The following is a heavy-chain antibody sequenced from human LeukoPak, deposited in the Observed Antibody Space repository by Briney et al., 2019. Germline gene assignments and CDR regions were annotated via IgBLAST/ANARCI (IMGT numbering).Heavy chain of an antibody. CDR1: GFRFTSYW. V-gene: IGHV5-51*01. D-gene: IGHD1-26*01. J-gene: IGHJ3*02. Sequence: GEALKISCKGSGFRFTSYWIGWVRQMPGKGLEWMGIIYPGDSDTRYSPSFQGQVTISADKSISTASLQWSSLKASDTAKSYCARHLSGSTAFDIWAQGTMVTVSS. CDR2: IYPGDSDT. CDR3: ARHLSGSTAFDI.